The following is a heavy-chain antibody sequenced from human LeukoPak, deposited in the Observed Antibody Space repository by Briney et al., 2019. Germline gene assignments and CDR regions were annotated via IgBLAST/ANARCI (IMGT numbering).Heavy chain of an antibody. J-gene: IGHJ4*02. CDR1: VGSLRRSSSY. V-gene: IGHV4-39*01. D-gene: IGHD1-14*01. CDR3: ARWRTATFHY. Sequence: SQTLSLTCAVSVGSLRRSSSYCGSSRQPPGKGLEWIVSIYYSVCTYYTPSRKRRVTISVDTSKNQFSLRLISVTAADTAVYYCARWRTATFHYWGQGILVTVSS. CDR2: IYYSVCT.